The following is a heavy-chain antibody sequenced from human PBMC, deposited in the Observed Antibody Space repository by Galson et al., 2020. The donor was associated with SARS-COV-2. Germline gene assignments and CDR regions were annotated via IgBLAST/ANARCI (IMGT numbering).Heavy chain of an antibody. Sequence: SETLSLTCAVSGYSISNGYYWGWIRQPPGKGLEWLASIYHRGITYYSPSLKSRVTLSVDTSKNQFYLRLSSLTAADTAVYYCARQYPILVPIPLDFWGQGIQVTVSS. CDR1: GYSISNGYY. V-gene: IGHV4-38-2*01. J-gene: IGHJ4*02. CDR2: IYHRGIT. D-gene: IGHD2-21*01. CDR3: ARQYPILVPIPLDF.